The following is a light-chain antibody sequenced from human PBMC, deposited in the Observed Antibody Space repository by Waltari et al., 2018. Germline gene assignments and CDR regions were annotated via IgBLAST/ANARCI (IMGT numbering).Light chain of an antibody. CDR1: QSLVFSDGKTY. V-gene: IGKV2-30*01. Sequence: VVMTQSPLSLSLTLGLPASISCKPSQSLVFSDGKTYLNWLQQRPGQSPRCLIHKVSNRETGVQDRCGGGGSGTYFTLRISRVEAEDVGVYYCMQGTPPVTFGPGTKLEIK. J-gene: IGKJ2*01. CDR3: MQGTPPVT. CDR2: KVS.